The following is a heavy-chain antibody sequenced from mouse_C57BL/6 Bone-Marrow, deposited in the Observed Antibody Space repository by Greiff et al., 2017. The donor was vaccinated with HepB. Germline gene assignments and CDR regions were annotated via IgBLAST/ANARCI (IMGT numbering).Heavy chain of an antibody. D-gene: IGHD2-5*01. CDR3: ATPSYYSNPYYYAMDY. J-gene: IGHJ4*01. CDR2: IWRGGST. Sequence: QVTLKESGPGLVQPSQSLSITCTVSGFSLTSYGVHWVRQSPGKGLEWLGVIWRGGSTDYNAAFMSRLSITKDNSKSQVFFKMNSLQADDTAIYYCATPSYYSNPYYYAMDYWGQGTSVTVSS. CDR1: GFSLTSYG. V-gene: IGHV2-5*01.